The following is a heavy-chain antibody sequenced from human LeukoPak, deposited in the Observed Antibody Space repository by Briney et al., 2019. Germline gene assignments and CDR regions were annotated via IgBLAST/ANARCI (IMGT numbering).Heavy chain of an antibody. CDR2: ISYDGSNK. CDR1: GFTFSNYA. D-gene: IGHD6-13*01. Sequence: PGGSLRLSCAASGFTFSNYAMHWVRQAPGKGLEWVAVISYDGSNKYYADSVKGRFTISRDNAKNSLYLQMNRLRAEDTAVYYCARVWSPPYTSSWPDYFDYWGQGTLVTVSS. V-gene: IGHV3-30*04. J-gene: IGHJ4*02. CDR3: ARVWSPPYTSSWPDYFDY.